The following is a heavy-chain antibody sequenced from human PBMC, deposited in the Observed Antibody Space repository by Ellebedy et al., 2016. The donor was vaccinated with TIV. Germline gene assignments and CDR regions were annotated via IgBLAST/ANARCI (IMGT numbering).Heavy chain of an antibody. CDR2: ISSDGSHI. V-gene: IGHV3-30*04. CDR1: GFTLSNYA. D-gene: IGHD2-15*01. Sequence: PGGSLRLSCAVSGFTLSNYAVYWVRHAPGKGLPWVTFISSDGSHINYADSVKGRFTISRDISKNTMYLQMNSLRAEDTALYFCARGRCSGANCHYFDDWGQGTVVTVSS. J-gene: IGHJ4*02. CDR3: ARGRCSGANCHYFDD.